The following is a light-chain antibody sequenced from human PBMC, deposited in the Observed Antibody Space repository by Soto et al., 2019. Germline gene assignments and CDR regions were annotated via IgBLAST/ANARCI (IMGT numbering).Light chain of an antibody. CDR3: QHYNNWPPIT. Sequence: EIVMTQSPATLSVSPGERATLSCRASQSVSSNLAWYQQKPGQAPRLLIYGASTRATGIPARFSGSGSGTEFTLTISSLQSEDIAVYYCQHYNNWPPITFGQGTKVVIK. V-gene: IGKV3-15*01. CDR1: QSVSSN. J-gene: IGKJ1*01. CDR2: GAS.